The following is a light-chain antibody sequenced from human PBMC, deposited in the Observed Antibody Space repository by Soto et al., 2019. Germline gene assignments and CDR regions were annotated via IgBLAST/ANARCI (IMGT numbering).Light chain of an antibody. V-gene: IGKV3-11*01. CDR2: GAS. Sequence: EIVLTQSPATLSLSPGERAALSCEASQSVHNFLAWYQQKPGQAPRLLIYGASNRAAGIPARFSGSGSGTDFTLTINSLEPEDFAVYYCQQRSNWPPITFGQGTRLEI. CDR3: QQRSNWPPIT. CDR1: QSVHNF. J-gene: IGKJ5*01.